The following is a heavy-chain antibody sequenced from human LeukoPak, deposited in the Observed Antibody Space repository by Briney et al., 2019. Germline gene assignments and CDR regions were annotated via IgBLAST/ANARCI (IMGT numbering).Heavy chain of an antibody. CDR1: GYTFTSYG. D-gene: IGHD3-3*01. V-gene: IGHV1-18*01. Sequence: ASVKVSCKASGYTFTSYGISWVRQAPGQGLEWMGWISAYNGNTNYAQKLQGRVTMATDTSTSTAYMELRSLRSDDTAVYYCATSHNDFWNEYYGMDVRGQGTTVTVSS. CDR3: ATSHNDFWNEYYGMDV. CDR2: ISAYNGNT. J-gene: IGHJ6*02.